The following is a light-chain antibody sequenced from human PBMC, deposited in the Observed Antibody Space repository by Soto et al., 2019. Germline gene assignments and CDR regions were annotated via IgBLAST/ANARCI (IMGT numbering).Light chain of an antibody. J-gene: IGKJ5*01. V-gene: IGKV3-15*01. CDR3: QQRNNWPPIT. CDR2: GAF. Sequence: EIVLTQSPGTLSVSPGDRVTLSCRASQSISINLAWYQHKPGQAPRLLIHGAFTRATGIPARFSGTGSGTDFTLTIDNLEPEDFAIYYCQQRNNWPPITFGQGTRLEIK. CDR1: QSISIN.